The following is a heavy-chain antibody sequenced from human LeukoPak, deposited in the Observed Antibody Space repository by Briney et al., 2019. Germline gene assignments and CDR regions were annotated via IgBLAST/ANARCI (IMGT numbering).Heavy chain of an antibody. CDR1: GDSIY. J-gene: IGHJ4*02. V-gene: IGHV4-59*01. Sequence: SETLSLTCSVSGDSIYWSWVRQSPGTGLQWIGTVYYSGATNYNPSLASRVTMSLDMSKSQFSLKLSSVTAADTAIYYCAVVTSHPRYFDHWGQGTLITVSS. CDR3: AVVTSHPRYFDH. D-gene: IGHD2-21*02. CDR2: VYYSGAT.